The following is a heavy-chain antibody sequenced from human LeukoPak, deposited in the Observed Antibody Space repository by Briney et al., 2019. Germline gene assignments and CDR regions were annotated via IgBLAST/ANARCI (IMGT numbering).Heavy chain of an antibody. CDR2: ISAYNGNT. D-gene: IGHD6-19*01. V-gene: IGHV1-18*01. Sequence: ASVKVSCKASGYTFTSYGITWVRLAPGQGLEWMGWISAYNGNTNYAQMFQGRVIMTTDTSTNTAYMELRSLRSDDTAVYYCAKGKDSSGYYGMDVWGQGTTVTVSS. CDR3: AKGKDSSGYYGMDV. CDR1: GYTFTSYG. J-gene: IGHJ6*02.